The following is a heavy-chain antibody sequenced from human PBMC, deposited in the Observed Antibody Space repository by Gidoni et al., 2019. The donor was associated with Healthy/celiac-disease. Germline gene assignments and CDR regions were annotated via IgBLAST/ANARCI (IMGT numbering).Heavy chain of an antibody. Sequence: QVQLQQWGAGLLKPSETLSLTCAVYGGSFSGYYWSWIRQPPGKGLEWIGEINHSGSTNYNPSLKSRVTISVDTSKNQFSLKLSSVTAADTAVYYCARVRGLRTSCCPTIDYWGQGTLVTVSS. J-gene: IGHJ4*02. V-gene: IGHV4-34*01. D-gene: IGHD2-2*01. CDR3: ARVRGLRTSCCPTIDY. CDR2: INHSGST. CDR1: GGSFSGYY.